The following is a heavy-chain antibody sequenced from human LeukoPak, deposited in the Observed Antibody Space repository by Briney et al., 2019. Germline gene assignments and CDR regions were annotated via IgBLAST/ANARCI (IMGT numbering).Heavy chain of an antibody. CDR2: INPNSGGT. CDR3: ASGSGVGATAFDY. D-gene: IGHD1-26*01. CDR1: GYTFTGYY. V-gene: IGHV1-2*02. Sequence: GASVKVPCKASGYTFTGYYMHWVRQAPGQGLEWMGWINPNSGGTNYAQKFQGRVTMTRDTSISTAYMELSRLRSDDTAVYYCASGSGVGATAFDYWGQGTLVTVSS. J-gene: IGHJ4*02.